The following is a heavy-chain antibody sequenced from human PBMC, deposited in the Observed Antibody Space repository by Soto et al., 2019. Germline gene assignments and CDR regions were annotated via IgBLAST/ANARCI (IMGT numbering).Heavy chain of an antibody. CDR3: TRDGSPFALDV. V-gene: IGHV3-7*03. CDR2: IKTDGSEK. J-gene: IGHJ6*02. CDR1: GFTFSSYW. Sequence: EVQLVESGGGLVQPGGSLRLSCAASGFTFSSYWMSWVRQAPGKGLEWVANIKTDGSEKYYMDSVRGRFTTSRDNARNFLFLQMNRLTGADTAVYYCTRDGSPFALDVWGLGTSVTVSS.